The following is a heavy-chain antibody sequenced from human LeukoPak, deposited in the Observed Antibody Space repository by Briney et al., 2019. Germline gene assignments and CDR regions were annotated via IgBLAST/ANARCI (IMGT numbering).Heavy chain of an antibody. CDR1: GFTFGNDG. D-gene: IGHD3-3*01. CDR3: AKDLLFYDFWSGYKFDY. CDR2: ISGSGGTT. J-gene: IGHJ4*02. V-gene: IGHV3-23*01. Sequence: GGSLRLSCAASGFTFGNDGMSWVRQVPGKGLEWVSAISGSGGTTYYADSVKGRFTISRDNSQNTLYLQMNSLRAEDTAVYYCAKDLLFYDFWSGYKFDYWGQGTLVTVSS.